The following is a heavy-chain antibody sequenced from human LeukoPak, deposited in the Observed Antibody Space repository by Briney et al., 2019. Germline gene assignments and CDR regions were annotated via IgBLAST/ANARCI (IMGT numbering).Heavy chain of an antibody. V-gene: IGHV1-8*01. CDR2: MNPNSGNT. D-gene: IGHD3-3*01. Sequence: ASVNVSCKASGYTFTSYDINWVRQATGQGLEWMGWMNPNSGNTGYAQKFQGRVTMTRNTSISTAYMELSSLRSEDTAVYYCASRTYYDFWSGRNDAFDIWGQGTMVTVS. J-gene: IGHJ3*02. CDR3: ASRTYYDFWSGRNDAFDI. CDR1: GYTFTSYD.